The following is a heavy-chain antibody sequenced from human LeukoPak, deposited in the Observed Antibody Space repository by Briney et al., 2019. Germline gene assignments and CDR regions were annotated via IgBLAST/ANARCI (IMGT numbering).Heavy chain of an antibody. D-gene: IGHD3-3*01. J-gene: IGHJ4*02. V-gene: IGHV4-30-4*07. CDR2: IYYSGST. CDR3: ARGYYDFWSGYYDY. Sequence: SETLSLTCAVSGGSISSGGYSWSWIRQPPGKGLEWIGYIYYSGSTYYNPSLKSRVTISVDTSKNQFSLKLSSVTAADTAVYYCARGYYDFWSGYYDYWGQGTLVTVSS. CDR1: GGSISSGGYS.